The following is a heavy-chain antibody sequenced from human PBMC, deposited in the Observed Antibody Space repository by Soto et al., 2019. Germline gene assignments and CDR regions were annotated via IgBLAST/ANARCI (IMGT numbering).Heavy chain of an antibody. V-gene: IGHV1-3*01. D-gene: IGHD3-10*01. CDR3: ARGAHSYGSGSYYKDFDY. J-gene: IGHJ4*02. CDR1: GYTFTSYA. Sequence: QVQLVQSGAEVKKPGASVKVSCEASGYTFTSYAMHWVRQAPGQRLEWMGWINAGNGNTKYSQKFQGRVTITRDTSASTAYMELSSLRSEDTAVYYCARGAHSYGSGSYYKDFDYWGQGTLVTVSS. CDR2: INAGNGNT.